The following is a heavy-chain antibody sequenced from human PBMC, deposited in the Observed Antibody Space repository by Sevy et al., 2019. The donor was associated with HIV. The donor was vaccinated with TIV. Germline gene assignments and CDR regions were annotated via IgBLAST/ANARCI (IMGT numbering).Heavy chain of an antibody. Sequence: QLGGSLRLSCAASGFTFSSYAMSWVRQAPGKGLEWVSAISGSGGSTYYADSVKGRFTISRDNSKNTLYLQMNSLRAEDTAVYYCAKETTAAGIPPVSSMRNYYYYGMDVWGQGTTVTVSS. V-gene: IGHV3-23*01. CDR1: GFTFSSYA. J-gene: IGHJ6*02. CDR3: AKETTAAGIPPVSSMRNYYYYGMDV. D-gene: IGHD6-13*01. CDR2: ISGSGGST.